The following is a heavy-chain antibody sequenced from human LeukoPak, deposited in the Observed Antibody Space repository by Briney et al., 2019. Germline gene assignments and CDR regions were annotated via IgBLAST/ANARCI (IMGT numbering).Heavy chain of an antibody. Sequence: SETLSLTCAVYGGSFSGYYWIWIRQPPGKGLEWIGEINHSGSTNYNPSLKSRVTISVDTSKNQFSLKLSSVTAADTAVYYCARGPLMTTVTTSGDYWGQGTLVTVSS. CDR3: ARGPLMTTVTTSGDY. J-gene: IGHJ4*02. CDR2: INHSGST. V-gene: IGHV4-34*01. D-gene: IGHD4-17*01. CDR1: GGSFSGYY.